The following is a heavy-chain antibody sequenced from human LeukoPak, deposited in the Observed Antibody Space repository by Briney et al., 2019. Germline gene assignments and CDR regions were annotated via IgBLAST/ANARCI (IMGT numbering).Heavy chain of an antibody. Sequence: PSETLSLTCTVSGGSISGYYWSWIRQSPGTGLEWIGYIYYNGSTNSNPSLKSRVTISVDTSKNQFSLNVSSVTAADTAVYYCARHFYGGNDYWSQGALVTVSS. V-gene: IGHV4-59*01. J-gene: IGHJ4*02. CDR3: ARHFYGGNDY. CDR2: IYYNGST. CDR1: GGSISGYY. D-gene: IGHD4-23*01.